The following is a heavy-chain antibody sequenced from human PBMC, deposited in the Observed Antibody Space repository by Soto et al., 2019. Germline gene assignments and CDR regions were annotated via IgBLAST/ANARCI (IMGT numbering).Heavy chain of an antibody. V-gene: IGHV3-33*01. CDR2: IRYDGTNI. J-gene: IGHJ4*02. Sequence: QVQLVESGGGVVQPGRSLRLSCAASGFTFSNYGMHWVRQPPGKGLEWVAVIRYDGTNIYYADSVKGRFTISRDNSKNTLYLQMNSLRDEDTAVYYCARDNYGIDYWGQGTLVTVSS. CDR3: ARDNYGIDY. D-gene: IGHD3-16*01. CDR1: GFTFSNYG.